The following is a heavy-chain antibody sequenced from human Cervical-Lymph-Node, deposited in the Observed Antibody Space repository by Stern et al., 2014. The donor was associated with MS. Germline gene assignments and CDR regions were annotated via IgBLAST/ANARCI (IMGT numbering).Heavy chain of an antibody. CDR2: ISTSGPAV. Sequence: QVQLVESGGGLVKPGGSLRLSCAASGFNFNDLYINWIRQSPGKGLECIAYISTSGPAVHYSDSVKGRFIVSRNKDSNSFYLQMDSVRAEDTAIYYCSTLVAHWGQGTLVTVSS. CDR3: STLVAH. CDR1: GFNFNDLY. J-gene: IGHJ4*02. D-gene: IGHD3-16*02. V-gene: IGHV3-11*01.